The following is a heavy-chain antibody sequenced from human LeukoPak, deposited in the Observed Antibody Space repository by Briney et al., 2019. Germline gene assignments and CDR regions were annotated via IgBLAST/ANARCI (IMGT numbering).Heavy chain of an antibody. CDR1: GGSISSGGYY. CDR3: ARDLYSNYVGWFDP. D-gene: IGHD4-11*01. Sequence: AQTLSLTCTVSGGSISSGGYYWSWIRQHPGKGLEWMGYIYYSGSTYYNPSLKSRVTISVDTSKNQFSLKLSSVTAADTAVYYCARDLYSNYVGWFDPWGQGTVDSVSS. V-gene: IGHV4-31*03. CDR2: IYYSGST. J-gene: IGHJ5*02.